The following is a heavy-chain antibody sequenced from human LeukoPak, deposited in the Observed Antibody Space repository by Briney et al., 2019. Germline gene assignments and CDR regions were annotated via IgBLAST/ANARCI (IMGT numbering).Heavy chain of an antibody. Sequence: SVKVSCKASGGTFSSYAISWVRQAPGQGLEWMGGIIPIFGTANYAQKLQGRVTMTTDTSTSTAYMELRSLRSDDTAVYYCARDDRHLGSFDYWGQGTLVTVSS. CDR3: ARDDRHLGSFDY. CDR1: GGTFSSYA. D-gene: IGHD2-15*01. V-gene: IGHV1-69*05. CDR2: IIPIFGTA. J-gene: IGHJ4*02.